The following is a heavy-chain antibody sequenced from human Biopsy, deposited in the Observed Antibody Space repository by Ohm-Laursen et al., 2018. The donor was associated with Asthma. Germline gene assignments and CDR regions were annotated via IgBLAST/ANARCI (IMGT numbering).Heavy chain of an antibody. CDR3: ARGLLGMDV. V-gene: IGHV7-4-1*02. J-gene: IGHJ6*02. Sequence: ASVKVSCKASGYIFTSHAMNWVRQAPGQGLEWVGRINTNTGNPTYAQGFTGRFVFSLDTSVSTAYLQISSLKADGTAVYYCARGLLGMDVWGQGTTVTVSS. CDR1: GYIFTSHA. D-gene: IGHD2-15*01. CDR2: INTNTGNP.